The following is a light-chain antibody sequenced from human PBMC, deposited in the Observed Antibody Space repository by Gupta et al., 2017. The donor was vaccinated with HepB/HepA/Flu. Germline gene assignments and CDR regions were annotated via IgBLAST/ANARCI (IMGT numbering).Light chain of an antibody. CDR2: SAS. CDR3: QQVDNFPFT. V-gene: IGKV1-9*01. CDR1: QAISSY. Sequence: DIQLTQAPSFRCASGGERVTITCRASQAISSYFAWYQHRPGKAPNLLIYSASTLQRGVPSRFSGSGSGTEFTLTISSLQPEDSATYYCQQVDNFPFTFGPGTKVDIK. J-gene: IGKJ3*01.